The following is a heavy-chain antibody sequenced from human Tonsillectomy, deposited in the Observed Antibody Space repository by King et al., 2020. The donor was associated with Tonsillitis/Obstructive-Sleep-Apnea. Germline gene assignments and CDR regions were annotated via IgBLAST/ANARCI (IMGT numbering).Heavy chain of an antibody. J-gene: IGHJ4*02. CDR3: AKDLTGATVNPVLN. CDR2: ISYDGSNK. D-gene: IGHD1-26*01. CDR1: GFTFSSYG. Sequence: VQLVESGGGVVQPGRSLRLSCAASGFTFSSYGMHWVRQAPGKGLEWVAVISYDGSNKYYADSVKGRFTISRDNSKNTLYLQMNSLRAEDTAVYYCAKDLTGATVNPVLNWGQGTQVTVSS. V-gene: IGHV3-30*18.